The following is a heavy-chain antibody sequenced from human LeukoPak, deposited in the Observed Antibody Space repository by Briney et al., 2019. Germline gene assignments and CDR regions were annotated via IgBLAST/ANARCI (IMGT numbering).Heavy chain of an antibody. D-gene: IGHD1-26*01. Sequence: SETLSLTCAVYGGSLSGYYWSWIRQPPGKGLEWIGEINHSGSTNYNPSLKSRVTISVDTSKNQFSLKLSSVTAADTAVYYCAAHIVGATRKFDYWGQGTLVTVSS. CDR1: GGSLSGYY. J-gene: IGHJ4*02. V-gene: IGHV4-34*01. CDR2: INHSGST. CDR3: AAHIVGATRKFDY.